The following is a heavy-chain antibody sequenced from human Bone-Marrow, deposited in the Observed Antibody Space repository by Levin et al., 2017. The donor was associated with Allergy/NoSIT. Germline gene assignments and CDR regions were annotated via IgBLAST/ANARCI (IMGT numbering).Heavy chain of an antibody. CDR2: MYYTGRT. CDR3: ARDVLCGGECYTI. V-gene: IGHV4-31*03. D-gene: IGHD2-21*01. CDR1: GGSISSATYY. Sequence: ASETLSLTCTASGGSISSATYYWSWIRHHPGRGLEWIGYMYYTGRTHYNPSLKSRVAMSLDASNNQVSLKLSSVTAADTAVYFCARDVLCGGECYTIWGQGTLVTVSS. J-gene: IGHJ4*02.